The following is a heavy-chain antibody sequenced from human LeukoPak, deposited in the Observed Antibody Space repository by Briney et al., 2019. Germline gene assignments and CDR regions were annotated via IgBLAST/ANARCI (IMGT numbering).Heavy chain of an antibody. CDR1: GYTFTGYY. Sequence: ASVKVSCKASGYTFTGYYMHWVRQAPGQGLEWMGWINPNSGGTNYAQKFQGRVTMTRDTSISTAYMELSRLRSDDTAVYYCARDRYYYDSRLNHIDYWGQGTLVTVSS. J-gene: IGHJ4*02. CDR2: INPNSGGT. D-gene: IGHD3-22*01. V-gene: IGHV1-2*02. CDR3: ARDRYYYDSRLNHIDY.